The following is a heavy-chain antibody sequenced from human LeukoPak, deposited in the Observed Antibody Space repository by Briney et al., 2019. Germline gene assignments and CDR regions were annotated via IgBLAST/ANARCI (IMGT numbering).Heavy chain of an antibody. Sequence: SETLSLTCAVYGGSFSGYYWSWIRQPPGKGLEWIGEINHSGSTNYHPSLKSRVTISVDTSKHQFSLDLRSVTAADTAVYYCARPYCTNGVCYPGDAFDIWGQGTMVTVSS. D-gene: IGHD2-8*01. CDR1: GGSFSGYY. V-gene: IGHV4-34*01. CDR2: INHSGST. CDR3: ARPYCTNGVCYPGDAFDI. J-gene: IGHJ3*02.